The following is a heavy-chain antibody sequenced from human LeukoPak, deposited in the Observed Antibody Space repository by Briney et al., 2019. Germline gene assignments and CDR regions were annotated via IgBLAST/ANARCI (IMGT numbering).Heavy chain of an antibody. CDR3: TRAYTQLGFDP. CDR1: GFTFGDYA. V-gene: IGHV3-49*03. J-gene: IGHJ5*02. Sequence: PGRSLRLSCTASGFTFGDYAMSWFRQAPGEGLEWVGFIRSKAYGGTTEYAASVKGRFTISRDDSKSIAYLQMNSLKTGDTAVYYCTRAYTQLGFDPWGQGTLVTVSS. CDR2: IRSKAYGGTT. D-gene: IGHD2-2*01.